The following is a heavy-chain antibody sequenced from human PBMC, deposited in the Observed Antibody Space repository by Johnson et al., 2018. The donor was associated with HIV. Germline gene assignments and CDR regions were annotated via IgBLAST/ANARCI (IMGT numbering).Heavy chain of an antibody. D-gene: IGHD3-22*01. CDR3: VSVGDGSGYYFDAFDI. CDR2: VWSDGNNR. J-gene: IGHJ3*02. V-gene: IGHV3-33*08. Sequence: QVQLVESGGGLIQPGGSLRLSCAASGFTVSSNYMSWVRQAPGKGLEWVAVVWSDGNNRYYADSVKGRFTISRDNAKNSLYLQMNSLRAEDTAVYYCVSVGDGSGYYFDAFDIWGQGTMVTVSS. CDR1: GFTVSSNY.